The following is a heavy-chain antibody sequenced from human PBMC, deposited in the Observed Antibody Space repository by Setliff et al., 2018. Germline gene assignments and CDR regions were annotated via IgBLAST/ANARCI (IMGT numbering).Heavy chain of an antibody. CDR1: GASFSGTY. J-gene: IGHJ4*01. CDR3: ARERYFDWFFED. Sequence: PSETLSLTCAVYGASFSGTYCSWIRQPAGKKLEWIGRIHASGSPDYNPSFKSRVTISRDTSTNQFSLKLGSVTAADTAVYYCARERYFDWFFEDWGHGTLVTVPQ. CDR2: IHASGSP. D-gene: IGHD3-9*01. V-gene: IGHV4-4*07.